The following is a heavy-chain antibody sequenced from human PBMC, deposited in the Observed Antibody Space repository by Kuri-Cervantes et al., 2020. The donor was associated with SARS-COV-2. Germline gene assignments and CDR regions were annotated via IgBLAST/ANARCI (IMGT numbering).Heavy chain of an antibody. D-gene: IGHD1-26*01. CDR3: ARGWYPVGATILYYFDY. V-gene: IGHV4-39*01. CDR2: IFYSGSI. CDR1: GASINSSSSY. Sequence: GSLILSCILSGASINSSSSYWGWIRQPPGKGLEWIGSIFYSGSIYYNPSLKSRVTITVDTSKNQFSLKLNSVTAADTAVYYCARGWYPVGATILYYFDYWGQGTLVTVSS. J-gene: IGHJ4*02.